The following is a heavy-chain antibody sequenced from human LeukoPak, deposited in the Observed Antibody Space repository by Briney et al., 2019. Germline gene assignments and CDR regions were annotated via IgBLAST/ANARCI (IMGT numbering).Heavy chain of an antibody. V-gene: IGHV4-39*07. CDR2: IYYRGST. D-gene: IGHD3-22*01. CDR3: ARDNSDYYYAFDI. CDR1: GDSISSISYY. Sequence: KPSETLSLTRTVSGDSISSISYYWGWIRQPPGKGLEWVGHIYYRGSTNYNPSLKSRVTISVDTSKNQFSLKLSSVTAADTAVYYCARDNSDYYYAFDIWGQGTMVTVSS. J-gene: IGHJ3*02.